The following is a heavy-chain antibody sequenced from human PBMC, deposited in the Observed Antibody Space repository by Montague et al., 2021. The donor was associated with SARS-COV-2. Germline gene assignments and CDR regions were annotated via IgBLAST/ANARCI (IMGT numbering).Heavy chain of an antibody. CDR2: LYHSGST. CDR3: ARFGHYYGSGSYYNGGMDV. J-gene: IGHJ6*02. D-gene: IGHD3-10*01. CDR1: GGSISSSNW. Sequence: SETLSLTCAVSGGSISSSNWWSWVRQPPGKGLEWIGELYHSGSTNYNPSLKSRVTISVDKSKNQFSLKLSSVTAADTAVYYCARFGHYYGSGSYYNGGMDVWGQGTTVTVSS. V-gene: IGHV4-4*02.